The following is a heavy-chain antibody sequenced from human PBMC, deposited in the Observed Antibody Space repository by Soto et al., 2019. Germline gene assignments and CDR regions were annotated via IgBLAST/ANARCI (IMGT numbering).Heavy chain of an antibody. CDR2: IWYDGSNK. J-gene: IGHJ4*02. V-gene: IGHV3-33*01. Sequence: GGSLRLSCAASGFTFSSYGMHWVRQAPGKGLEWVAVIWYDGSNKYYADSVKGRFTISRDNSKNTLYLQMNSLRAEDTAVYYCARDYDILTGPHPTDYFDYWGQGTLVTVSS. CDR3: ARDYDILTGPHPTDYFDY. D-gene: IGHD3-9*01. CDR1: GFTFSSYG.